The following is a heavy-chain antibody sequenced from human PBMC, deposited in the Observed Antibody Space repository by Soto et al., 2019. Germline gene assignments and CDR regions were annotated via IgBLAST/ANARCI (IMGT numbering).Heavy chain of an antibody. Sequence: GASVKVSCKASGGTFSSYAISWVRQAPGQGLEWMGGIIPIFGTANYAQKFQGRVTITADESTSTAYMELSSLRSEDTAVYYCARDLAGTTGYYGMDVWGQGTTVTVSS. J-gene: IGHJ6*02. CDR2: IIPIFGTA. CDR1: GGTFSSYA. D-gene: IGHD1-1*01. CDR3: ARDLAGTTGYYGMDV. V-gene: IGHV1-69*13.